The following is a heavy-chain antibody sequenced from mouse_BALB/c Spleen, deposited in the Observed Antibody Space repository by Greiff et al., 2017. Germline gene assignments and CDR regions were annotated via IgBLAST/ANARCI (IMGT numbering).Heavy chain of an antibody. CDR2: IWGDGST. V-gene: IGHV2-6-7*01. CDR1: GFSLTGYG. J-gene: IGHJ4*01. CDR3: ARVPIDYYAMDY. Sequence: QVQLKESGPGLVAPSQSLSITCTVSGFSLTGYGVNWVRQPPGKGLEWLGMIWGDGSTDYNSALKSRLSISKDNSKSQVFLKMNSLQTDDTARYYGARVPIDYYAMDYWGQGTSVTVSS.